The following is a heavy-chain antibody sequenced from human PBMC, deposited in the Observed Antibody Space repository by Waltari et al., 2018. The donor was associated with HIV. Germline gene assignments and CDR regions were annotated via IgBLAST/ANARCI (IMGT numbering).Heavy chain of an antibody. J-gene: IGHJ4*02. CDR2: IDSEGRT. V-gene: IGHV3-53*01. CDR3: ARDTYGGMGVVDS. Sequence: EVQLVESGGDLIQPGGSPRLSCIASEFTVSNSYMSWVRQAPGKGLEWVSIIDSEGRTYYADSVKGRFTISRDNYKNTLYLQMNSLRVEDTAVYYCARDTYGGMGVVDSWGQGTLVTVSS. CDR1: EFTVSNSY. D-gene: IGHD4-17*01.